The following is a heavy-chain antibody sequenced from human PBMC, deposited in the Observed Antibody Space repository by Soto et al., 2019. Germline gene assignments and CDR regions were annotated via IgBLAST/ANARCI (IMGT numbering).Heavy chain of an antibody. Sequence: QVQLVQSGAEVKKPGSSVKVSCKASGGTFSSYAISWVRQAPGQGLEWMGGIIPMFGTANYAQKFQGRVRITADEYTSTAYMELGRQRSEGTAVYYCACSRPSYYYDSSGYSYYFDYWGQGTQVTVSS. D-gene: IGHD3-22*01. CDR2: IIPMFGTA. V-gene: IGHV1-69*01. J-gene: IGHJ4*02. CDR3: ACSRPSYYYDSSGYSYYFDY. CDR1: GGTFSSYA.